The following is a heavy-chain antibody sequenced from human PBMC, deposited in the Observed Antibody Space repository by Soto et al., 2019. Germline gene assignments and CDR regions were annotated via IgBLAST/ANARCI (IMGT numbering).Heavy chain of an antibody. Sequence: SETLSLTCAVSGYSISSSNWWGWIRQPPGKGLEWIGYIYYSGSTYYNPSLKSRVTMSVDTSKNQFSLKLSSVTAVDTAVYYCAGVNYYYYYMDVWGKGTTVTVSS. CDR2: IYYSGST. D-gene: IGHD2-21*01. V-gene: IGHV4-28*01. CDR1: GYSISSSNW. CDR3: AGVNYYYYYMDV. J-gene: IGHJ6*03.